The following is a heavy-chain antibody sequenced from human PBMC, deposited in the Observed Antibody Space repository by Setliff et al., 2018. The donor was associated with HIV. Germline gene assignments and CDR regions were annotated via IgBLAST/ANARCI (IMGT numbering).Heavy chain of an antibody. CDR1: GFTFHNVW. CDR3: TTEKRGSGAYNFDH. D-gene: IGHD5-12*01. V-gene: IGHV3-15*01. Sequence: GGSLRLSCAASGFTFHNVWMHWVRQAPGKGLEWVGRIKSRTDGGTTDYSAPVKGRFTISRDDSKNTLYLVMNGLKTEDTALYNCTTEKRGSGAYNFDHWGQGTLVTVSS. J-gene: IGHJ4*02. CDR2: IKSRTDGGTT.